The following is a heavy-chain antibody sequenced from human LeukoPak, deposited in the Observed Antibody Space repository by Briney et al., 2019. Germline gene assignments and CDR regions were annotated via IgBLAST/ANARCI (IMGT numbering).Heavy chain of an antibody. CDR3: ANGWSPDY. CDR1: GFTFSSYS. V-gene: IGHV3-21*04. D-gene: IGHD2-15*01. CDR2: ISSSSSYI. J-gene: IGHJ4*02. Sequence: GGSLRLSCAASGFTFSSYSMNWVRQAPGKGLEWVSAISSSSSYIYYTDSVKGRFTISRDNAKNSLYLQMNSLRAEDTAVYHCANGWSPDYWGRGTLVTVSS.